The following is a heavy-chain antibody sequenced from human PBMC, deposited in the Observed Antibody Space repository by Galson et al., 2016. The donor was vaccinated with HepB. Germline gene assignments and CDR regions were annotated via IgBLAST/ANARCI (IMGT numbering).Heavy chain of an antibody. J-gene: IGHJ4*02. CDR1: GFTFSNYA. CDR3: AKMPDAVVEPATFDY. V-gene: IGHV3-23*01. D-gene: IGHD2-2*01. Sequence: SLRLSCAVSGFTFSNYAMSWVRQAPGKGLEWVSSIGGSGGGTYYADSVKGRFTISRDNFRDTLYLHMNSLGAEDTAVYYCAKMPDAVVEPATFDYWGQGTLVTVSS. CDR2: IGGSGGGT.